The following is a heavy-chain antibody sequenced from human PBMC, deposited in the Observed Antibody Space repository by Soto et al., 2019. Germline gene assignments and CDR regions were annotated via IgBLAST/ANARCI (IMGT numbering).Heavy chain of an antibody. V-gene: IGHV3-9*01. Sequence: PGGSLRLSCAASGFTFDDYAMHWVRQAPGKGLEWVSGISWNSGSIGYADSVKGRFTISRDNAKNSLYLQMNSLRAEDTALYYCAKSHSSSWDYNWFDPWGQGTLVTVSS. CDR2: ISWNSGSI. J-gene: IGHJ5*02. CDR3: AKSHSSSWDYNWFDP. CDR1: GFTFDDYA. D-gene: IGHD6-13*01.